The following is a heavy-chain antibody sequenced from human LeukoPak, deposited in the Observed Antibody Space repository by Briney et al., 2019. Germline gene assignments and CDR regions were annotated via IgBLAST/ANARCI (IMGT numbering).Heavy chain of an antibody. CDR2: IDASGYST. CDR3: ARRRAYDNSGPYPFDY. V-gene: IGHV3-23*01. D-gene: IGHD3-22*01. CDR1: GFTFNNYA. J-gene: IGHJ4*02. Sequence: PGGSLRLSCAASGFTFNNYAMSWVRQAPGTGLEWVSAIDASGYSTSYADSVKGRFTIPRDTSKNTLYLQMNSLRAEDTAVYYCARRRAYDNSGPYPFDYWGQGTLVTVSS.